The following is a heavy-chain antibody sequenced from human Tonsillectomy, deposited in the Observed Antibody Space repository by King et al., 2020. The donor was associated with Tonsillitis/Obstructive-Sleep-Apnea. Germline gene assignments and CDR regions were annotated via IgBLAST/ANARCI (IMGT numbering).Heavy chain of an antibody. V-gene: IGHV4-39*01. Sequence: QLPESGPGLVKPSETLSLTCPVSCGSISSSSYYWGWIRQPPGKGLEWIGSIYYSGSTYYNPSLKSRVTISVDTSKNQFSLKLSSVTAADTAVYYCARHPSTTVVPFDYWGQGTLVTVSS. J-gene: IGHJ4*02. CDR2: IYYSGST. D-gene: IGHD4-23*01. CDR1: CGSISSSSYY. CDR3: ARHPSTTVVPFDY.